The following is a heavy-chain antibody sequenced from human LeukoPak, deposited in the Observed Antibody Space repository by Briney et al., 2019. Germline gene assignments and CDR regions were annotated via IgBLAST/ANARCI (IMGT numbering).Heavy chain of an antibody. Sequence: SETLSLTCSAPGDSISNYYWSWIRQPPGKGLGWIGFVYYSGSTHYNPSLESRVTISVDMSKNQFSLKLSSVTTADTAIYYCARDSGKCTSTSCSDYLDLWGQGTLVTVSS. CDR3: ARDSGKCTSTSCSDYLDL. CDR2: VYYSGST. D-gene: IGHD2-2*01. V-gene: IGHV4-59*01. CDR1: GDSISNYY. J-gene: IGHJ4*02.